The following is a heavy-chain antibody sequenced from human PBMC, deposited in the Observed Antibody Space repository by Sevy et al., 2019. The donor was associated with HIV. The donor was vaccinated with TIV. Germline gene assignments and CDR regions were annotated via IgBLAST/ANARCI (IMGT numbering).Heavy chain of an antibody. D-gene: IGHD3-22*01. V-gene: IGHV4-4*01. CDR2: IYHSGST. CDR3: ARLQGEYSDSDALSMFFFDY. J-gene: IGHJ4*02. CDR1: GGSISSDNF. Sequence: AESLSLTCAVSGGSISSDNFWRWVRQPPGKGLQWIGDIYHSGSTNYRPSLGSRVTMSVGKSKNQFSLRLTSVTAADTAVYFCARLQGEYSDSDALSMFFFDYWGQGAMVPVSS.